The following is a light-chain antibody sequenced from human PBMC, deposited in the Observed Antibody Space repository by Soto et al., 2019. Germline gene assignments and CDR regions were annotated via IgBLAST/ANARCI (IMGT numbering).Light chain of an antibody. V-gene: IGKV3-15*01. CDR2: GAS. Sequence: EIVMTQSPATLSVSPGERATLSCRASQSVVSKLAWYQQKPGQAPRLLIYGASTRATGIPARFSGSGSGTEFTLTISTLQYQDSEFSYSQEYYNWSRSTFGGGTKVDIQ. J-gene: IGKJ4*01. CDR1: QSVVSK. CDR3: QEYYNWSRST.